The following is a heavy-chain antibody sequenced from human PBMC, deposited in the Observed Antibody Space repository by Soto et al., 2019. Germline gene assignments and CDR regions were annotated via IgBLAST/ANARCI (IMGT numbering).Heavy chain of an antibody. CDR1: GASLRSYY. Sequence: QVQLQESGPGLVKPSETLSLTCNVSGASLRSYYWAWIRQPPGKGLEWIGYIYNSGSNNSNPALKSRGTISLDTSKHQFSLKMRSVTAADTAVYYCAKSAWSSSWYFDYWGQGTEVTVSS. CDR3: AKSAWSSSWYFDY. CDR2: IYNSGSN. J-gene: IGHJ4*02. D-gene: IGHD6-13*01. V-gene: IGHV4-59*01.